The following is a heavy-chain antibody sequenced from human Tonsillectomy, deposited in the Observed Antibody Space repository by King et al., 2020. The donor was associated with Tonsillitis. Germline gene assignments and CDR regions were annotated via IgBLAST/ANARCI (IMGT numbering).Heavy chain of an antibody. CDR3: ARSDVRSGSFTDY. Sequence: QLVQSGDEVKKPGASVKGSRKASGYTFISYGVSWVRRAPGQGLEWMGWISAHNGDKNYAQKLLDRVTMTTETSTNTAYMELRGLRSDDTALYYCARSDVRSGSFTDYWGQGTLVTVSS. CDR1: GYTFISYG. J-gene: IGHJ4*02. D-gene: IGHD3-3*01. CDR2: ISAHNGDK. V-gene: IGHV1-18*01.